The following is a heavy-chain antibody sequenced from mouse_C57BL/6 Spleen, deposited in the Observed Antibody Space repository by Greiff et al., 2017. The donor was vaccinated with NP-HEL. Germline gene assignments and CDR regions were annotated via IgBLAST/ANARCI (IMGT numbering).Heavy chain of an antibody. CDR2: ISYDGSN. CDR3: ARGELPSWFAY. J-gene: IGHJ3*01. Sequence: DVQLQESGPGLVKPSQSLSLTCSVTGYSITSGYYWNCIRQFPGNKLEWMGYISYDGSNNYNPSLKNRISITRDTSKNQFFLKVNSVTTEDTATYYCARGELPSWFAYWGQGTLVTVSA. D-gene: IGHD6-1*01. V-gene: IGHV3-6*01. CDR1: GYSITSGYY.